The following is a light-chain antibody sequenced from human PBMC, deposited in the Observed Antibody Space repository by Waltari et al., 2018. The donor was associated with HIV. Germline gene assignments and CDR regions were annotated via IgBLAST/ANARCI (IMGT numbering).Light chain of an antibody. J-gene: IGLJ3*02. CDR2: DVT. Sequence: QSVLTQPRSLSGSPRQSVTISCTGTKADVGAYNYVSWYQQHPGKAPKLIIYDVTKRPSGVPDRFSGSKSGNTASLTISGLQAEDEADYYCCSYAGSPWMFGGGTRLTVL. V-gene: IGLV2-11*01. CDR3: CSYAGSPWM. CDR1: KADVGAYNY.